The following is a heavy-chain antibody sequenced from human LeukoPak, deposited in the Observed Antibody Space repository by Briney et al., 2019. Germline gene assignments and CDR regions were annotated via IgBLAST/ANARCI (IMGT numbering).Heavy chain of an antibody. CDR1: GGSISSSSYY. CDR3: ASRRGDDTDY. Sequence: PSETLSLTCTVSGGSISSSSYYWGRICQPPGKGLEWIGSIYYSGSTYYNPSLKSRVTISVDTSKNQFSLKLSSVTAADTAVYYCASRRGDDTDYWGQGTLVTVSS. CDR2: IYYSGST. V-gene: IGHV4-39*01. J-gene: IGHJ4*02. D-gene: IGHD3-10*01.